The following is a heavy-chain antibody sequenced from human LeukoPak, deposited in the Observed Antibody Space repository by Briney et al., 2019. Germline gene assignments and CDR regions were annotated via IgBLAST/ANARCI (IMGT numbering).Heavy chain of an antibody. CDR1: GFTFSSYA. V-gene: IGHV3-23*01. Sequence: GGSLRLSCAASGFTFSSYAMSWVRQAPGKGLEWVSAISGSGGSTYYADSVKGRFTISRDNSKNTLYLQMNSLRAEGTAVYYCAKDVYDSSGYDWFDPWGQGTLVTVSS. CDR2: ISGSGGST. CDR3: AKDVYDSSGYDWFDP. J-gene: IGHJ5*02. D-gene: IGHD3-22*01.